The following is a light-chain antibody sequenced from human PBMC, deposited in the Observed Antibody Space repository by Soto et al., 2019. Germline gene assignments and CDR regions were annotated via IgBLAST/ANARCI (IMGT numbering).Light chain of an antibody. CDR1: QSVSSN. Sequence: EIVLTQSPATPSVSPGDRATLSSRASQSVSSNLACYQQRPGQAPSLLIYGASTRANGIPARFSGSGSGTEFTLTISSLQSEDFAVYYCQQYNKWHPETFGQGTKVDIK. CDR2: GAS. J-gene: IGKJ1*01. CDR3: QQYNKWHPET. V-gene: IGKV3-15*01.